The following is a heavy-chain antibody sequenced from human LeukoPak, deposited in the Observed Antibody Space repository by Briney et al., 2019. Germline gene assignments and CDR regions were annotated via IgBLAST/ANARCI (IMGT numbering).Heavy chain of an antibody. CDR2: IYTSGST. V-gene: IGHV4-4*07. Sequence: SETLSLTCTVSGGSISSYYWRWIRQPAGKGLEWIGRIYTSGSTNYNPSLKSRVTMSVDTSKNQFSLKLRSVTAADTAVYYCARDRGYCTNGVCYTDNWFDPWGQGTLVTVSS. J-gene: IGHJ5*02. CDR1: GGSISSYY. D-gene: IGHD2-8*01. CDR3: ARDRGYCTNGVCYTDNWFDP.